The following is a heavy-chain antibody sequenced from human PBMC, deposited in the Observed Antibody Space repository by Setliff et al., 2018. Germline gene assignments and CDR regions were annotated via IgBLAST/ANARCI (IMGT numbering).Heavy chain of an antibody. D-gene: IGHD3-3*01. CDR3: AKSPHDFWSGRVFFDY. V-gene: IGHV3-23*01. Sequence: PVGSLRLSCAASGFSFSSYAMSWVRQAPGKGLEWVSTIIGSGIGTYYADSVQSRVTISRDNHKNTLHLQMNSLRVEDTAIYYCAKSPHDFWSGRVFFDYWGQGMLVTVSS. CDR2: IIGSGIGT. J-gene: IGHJ4*01. CDR1: GFSFSSYA.